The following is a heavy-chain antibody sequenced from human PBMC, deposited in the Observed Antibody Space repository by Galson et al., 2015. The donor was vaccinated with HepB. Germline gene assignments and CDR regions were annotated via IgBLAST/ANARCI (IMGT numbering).Heavy chain of an antibody. J-gene: IGHJ5*02. CDR1: GGSIRSDNYY. CDR3: ARHGRTNADWFDP. V-gene: IGHV4-39*01. D-gene: IGHD2-8*01. Sequence: TLSLTCTVSGGSIRSDNYYWDWIRQAPGKGLEWIGSIHYSGSTYYSPSLKSRVTISVDTSKNQFSLTPNSVTAADTTVYYCARHGRTNADWFDPGGQGTLVTVSS. CDR2: IHYSGST.